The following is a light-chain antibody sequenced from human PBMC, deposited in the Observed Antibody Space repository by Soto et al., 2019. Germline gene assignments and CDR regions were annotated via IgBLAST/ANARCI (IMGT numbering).Light chain of an antibody. J-gene: IGKJ4*01. CDR2: GAS. CDR1: QSIGSD. CDR3: QHYGTWPLT. V-gene: IGKV3-15*01. Sequence: EVVLTQSPGTLSVSPGERATFTCRASQSIGSDLAWYQQRPGQAPRLLIDGASTRATGIPARFSGSGSGTEFNLTISSLQSEDFAVYYCQHYGTWPLTFGGGTKVESK.